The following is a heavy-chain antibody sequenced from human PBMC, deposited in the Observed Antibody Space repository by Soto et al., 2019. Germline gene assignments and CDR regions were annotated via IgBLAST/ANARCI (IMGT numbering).Heavy chain of an antibody. Sequence: LRLSCVGSVFTLTNNGIHWFRQAACQGLEWVAVISSDGNSQYYGDPVRGRFTISRDSSKNTLFLEMNSLRSEDTAVYYCAKDRGLAESGRWSHYFYGMDVWGQGTTVTVSS. D-gene: IGHD1-26*01. J-gene: IGHJ6*02. CDR2: ISSDGNSQ. CDR3: AKDRGLAESGRWSHYFYGMDV. CDR1: VFTLTNNG. V-gene: IGHV3-30*18.